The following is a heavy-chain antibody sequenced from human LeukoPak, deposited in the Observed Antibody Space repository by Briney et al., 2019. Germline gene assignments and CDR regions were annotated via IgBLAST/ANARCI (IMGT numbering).Heavy chain of an antibody. CDR3: ATVPGKYAFDI. V-gene: IGHV3-48*03. Sequence: PGGSLRLSCAASGFTFSSYYMNWIRQAPGPGLEWVSYISSSGSSRNYADSVKGRFTISKDNTNKSLYLQMKSLMTAANAADYCATVPGKYAFDIWGQGTMVSVSS. CDR1: GFTFSSYY. J-gene: IGHJ3*02. CDR2: ISSSGSSR.